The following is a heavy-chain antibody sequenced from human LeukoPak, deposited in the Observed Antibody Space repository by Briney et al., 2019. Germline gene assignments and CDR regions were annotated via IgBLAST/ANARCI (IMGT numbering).Heavy chain of an antibody. J-gene: IGHJ3*02. CDR1: GFTFSDYY. CDR2: ISSSGSTI. Sequence: GGSLRLSCAASGFTFSDYYMSWIRQAPGKGLEWVSYISSSGSTIYYADSVKGRFTISRDNAKNSLYLQMNSLRAEDTAVYYCARVAYSSSWDAFDIWGQGTMVTVSS. D-gene: IGHD6-13*01. V-gene: IGHV3-11*01. CDR3: ARVAYSSSWDAFDI.